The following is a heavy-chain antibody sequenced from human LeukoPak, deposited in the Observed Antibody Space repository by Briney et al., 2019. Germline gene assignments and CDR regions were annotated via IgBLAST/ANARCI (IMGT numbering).Heavy chain of an antibody. J-gene: IGHJ4*02. D-gene: IGHD4-4*01. CDR3: ARGAGQFFDY. Sequence: SETLSLTCAVYGGSFSGYYWSWIRQPPGKGLEWIGEINHSGSTNYNPSLKSRVTISVDTSKNQFSLKLSSVTAADTAVCYCARGAGQFFDYWGQGTLVTVSS. CDR2: INHSGST. CDR1: GGSFSGYY. V-gene: IGHV4-34*01.